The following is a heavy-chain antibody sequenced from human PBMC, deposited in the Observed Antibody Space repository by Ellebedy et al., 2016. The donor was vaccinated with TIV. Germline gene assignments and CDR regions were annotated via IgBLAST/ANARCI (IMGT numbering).Heavy chain of an antibody. CDR3: ARGTMLVVETWFDP. CDR2: IYSGGTT. V-gene: IGHV3-66*01. D-gene: IGHD3-22*01. Sequence: GESLKISCTASGFAVTYNYMNWVRQAPGKGLEWVSVIYSGGTTNYADSVKGRFAISRDNSKNTMYLQMNSLRAEDTAVYYCARGTMLVVETWFDPWGQGTLVTVSS. CDR1: GFAVTYNY. J-gene: IGHJ5*02.